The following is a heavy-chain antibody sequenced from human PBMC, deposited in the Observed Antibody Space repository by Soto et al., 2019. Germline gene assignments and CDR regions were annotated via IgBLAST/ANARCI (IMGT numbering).Heavy chain of an antibody. D-gene: IGHD5-12*01. CDR1: GGSISSSSYY. CDR2: IYYSGST. J-gene: IGHJ4*02. CDR3: ARRMVQVATSDYFDY. V-gene: IGHV4-39*01. Sequence: SETLSLTCTVSGGSISSSSYYWGWIRQPPGKGLEWIGSIYYSGSTYYNPSLKSRVTISVDTSKNQFSLKLSSVTAADTAVYYCARRMVQVATSDYFDYWGQGTLVTVSS.